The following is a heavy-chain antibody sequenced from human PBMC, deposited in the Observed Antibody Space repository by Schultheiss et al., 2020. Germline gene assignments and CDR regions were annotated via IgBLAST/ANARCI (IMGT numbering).Heavy chain of an antibody. CDR1: GGSISSGGYS. V-gene: IGHV4-30-2*01. CDR3: ARDYYGGGGYFDF. D-gene: IGHD3-10*01. CDR2: IYHSGST. J-gene: IGHJ4*02. Sequence: SETLSLTCAVSGGSISSGGYSWSWIRQPPGKGLEWTGYIYHSGSTYYNPSLKSRVTISVDRSKNQFSLKLTSVTGADTAVYYCARDYYGGGGYFDFWGQGSLVTVSS.